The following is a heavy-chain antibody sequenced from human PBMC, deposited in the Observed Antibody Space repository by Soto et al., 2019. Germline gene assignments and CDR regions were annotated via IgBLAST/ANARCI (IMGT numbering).Heavy chain of an antibody. CDR3: VRDRGYGDYPSFDY. Sequence: QVQLGESGGGVVQPGRSLRLSCAASGFTFSSYGMHWVRQAPGKGLEWVAVIWYDGSNTYYADSVKGRFTISRDKSRNTPQLQMQSLRAVDVFEYYCVRDRGYGDYPSFDYLFQGTLVTLSP. CDR1: GFTFSSYG. J-gene: IGHJ4*01. D-gene: IGHD4-17*01. V-gene: IGHV3-33*01. CDR2: IWYDGSNT.